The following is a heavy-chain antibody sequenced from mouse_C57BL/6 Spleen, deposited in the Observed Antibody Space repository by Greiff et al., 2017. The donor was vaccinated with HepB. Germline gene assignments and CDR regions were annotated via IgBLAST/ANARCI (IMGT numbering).Heavy chain of an antibody. Sequence: VQLKESGGGLVKPGGSLKLSCAASGFTFSDYGMHWVRQAPEKGLEWVAYISSGSSTIYYADTVKGRFTISRDNAKNTLFLQMTSLRSEDTAMYYCARPMADFFAYWGQGTLVTVSA. D-gene: IGHD1-1*02. V-gene: IGHV5-17*01. CDR2: ISSGSSTI. J-gene: IGHJ3*01. CDR1: GFTFSDYG. CDR3: ARPMADFFAY.